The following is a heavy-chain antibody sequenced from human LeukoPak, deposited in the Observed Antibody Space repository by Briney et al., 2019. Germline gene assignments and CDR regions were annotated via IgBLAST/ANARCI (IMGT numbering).Heavy chain of an antibody. CDR3: ARVRAAGAY. CDR2: INQDGSEK. J-gene: IGHJ4*02. Sequence: PGGSLRLSCAASGFTFSSYSMNWVRQAPGKGLEWVANINQDGSEKYYVDSVKGRFTISRDNAKNSLYLQMNSLRAEDTAVYYCARVRAAGAYWGQGTLVTVSS. D-gene: IGHD3-10*01. CDR1: GFTFSSYS. V-gene: IGHV3-7*01.